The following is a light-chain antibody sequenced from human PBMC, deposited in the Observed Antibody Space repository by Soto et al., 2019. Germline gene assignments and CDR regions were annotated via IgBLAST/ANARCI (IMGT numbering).Light chain of an antibody. V-gene: IGKV1-5*03. J-gene: IGKJ1*01. CDR3: KQYNSYSRT. Sequence: DIQMTQSPSTLSASVGDRVAITCRASQSISSWLAWYQQKPGKAPKLLIYKASSLESGVPSRFSGSGSGTEFTLTIRSLQPDDFATYYCKQYNSYSRTFGQGTKVDIK. CDR2: KAS. CDR1: QSISSW.